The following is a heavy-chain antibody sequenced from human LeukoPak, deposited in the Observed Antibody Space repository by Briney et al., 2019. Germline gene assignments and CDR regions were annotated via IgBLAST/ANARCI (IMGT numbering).Heavy chain of an antibody. CDR1: GYTFTGYY. CDR3: AMPDYGGKGETYYFDY. CDR2: MNPNSGGT. D-gene: IGHD4-23*01. V-gene: IGHV1-2*02. Sequence: ASVKVSCKASGYTFTGYYMHWVRQAPGQGLEWMGWMNPNSGGTNYAQKFQGRVTMTRDTSISTAYMELSRLRSDDTAVYYCAMPDYGGKGETYYFDYWGQGTLVTVSS. J-gene: IGHJ4*02.